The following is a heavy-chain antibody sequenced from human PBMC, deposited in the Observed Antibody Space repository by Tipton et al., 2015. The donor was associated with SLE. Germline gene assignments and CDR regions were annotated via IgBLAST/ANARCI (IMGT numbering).Heavy chain of an antibody. CDR1: GFSLRNPGVG. CDR3: THRQSHSSGFIRGHFFDF. D-gene: IGHD6-19*01. CDR2: IYWNDDK. Sequence: LVKPSQTLTLTCTFSGFSLRNPGVGVGWVRQPTGMPLEWLALIYWNDDKRFSPSLNSRLTITKDTSKNQVVLTMTNMDPVDTATYYCTHRQSHSSGFIRGHFFDFWGHGTLVTVSS. V-gene: IGHV2-5*01. J-gene: IGHJ4*01.